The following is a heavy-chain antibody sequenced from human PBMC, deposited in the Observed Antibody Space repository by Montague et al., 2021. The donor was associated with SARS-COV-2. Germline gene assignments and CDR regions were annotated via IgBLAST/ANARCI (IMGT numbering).Heavy chain of an antibody. CDR2: ISGDGGSI. CDR3: AKDIHYSSHYYWDYFDL. D-gene: IGHD6-13*01. CDR1: GFSFDDYD. J-gene: IGHJ2*01. Sequence: SLRLSCAASGFSFDDYDMHWVRQAPGKGLEWVSLISGDGGSIYYADSVKGRFTISRDNSKNSLYLQMNSLRTEDTALYYCAKDIHYSSHYYWDYFDLWGRGTLVTVSS. V-gene: IGHV3-43*02.